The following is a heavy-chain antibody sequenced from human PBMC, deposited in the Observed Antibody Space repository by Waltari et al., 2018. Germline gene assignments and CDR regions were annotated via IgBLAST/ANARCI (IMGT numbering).Heavy chain of an antibody. CDR1: GGTFSSYA. CDR2: IIPIIGTA. D-gene: IGHD6-19*01. CDR3: GTTGVAGTDLSH. V-gene: IGHV1-69*01. Sequence: QVQLVQSGAGVKKPGSSVKVSCKASGGTFSSYAITWVRKAPGKGLEWMGGIIPIIGTANYAQKFQGRVTITADESTSTAYMELSSLRSEDTALYYCGTTGVAGTDLSHWGQGTLVTVSS. J-gene: IGHJ4*02.